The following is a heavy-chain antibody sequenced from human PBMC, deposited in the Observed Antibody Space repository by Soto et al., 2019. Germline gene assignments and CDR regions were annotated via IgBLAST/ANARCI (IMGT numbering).Heavy chain of an antibody. J-gene: IGHJ3*02. CDR1: GFTFSSYA. CDR3: AKDGHDYGDYCQSRCAFDI. CDR2: ISGSGGST. V-gene: IGHV3-23*01. Sequence: EVQLLESGGGLVQPGGSLRLSCAASGFTFSSYAMSWVRQAPGKGLEWVSAISGSGGSTYYADSVKGRFTISRDNSKNTLYLQMNSLRAEDTAVYYCAKDGHDYGDYCQSRCAFDIWGQGTMVTVSS. D-gene: IGHD4-17*01.